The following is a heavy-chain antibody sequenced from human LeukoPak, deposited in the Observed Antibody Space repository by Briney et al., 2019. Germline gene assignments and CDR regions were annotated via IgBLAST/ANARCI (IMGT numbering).Heavy chain of an antibody. V-gene: IGHV4-59*08. CDR2: IYYSGST. CDR3: ARLGTNWFDP. Sequence: SETLSLTCTVCGDSISSFYWSWIRQPPGKGLEWIGYIYYSGSTNYNPSLKSRVTISVDTSKNQFSLKLSSVTAADTAVYYCARLGTNWFDPWGQGTLVTVSS. J-gene: IGHJ5*02. CDR1: GDSISSFY. D-gene: IGHD1-14*01.